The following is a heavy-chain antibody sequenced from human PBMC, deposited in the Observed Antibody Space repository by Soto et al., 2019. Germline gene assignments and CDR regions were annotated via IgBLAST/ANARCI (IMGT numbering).Heavy chain of an antibody. J-gene: IGHJ2*01. V-gene: IGHV3-74*01. Sequence: EVQLVESGGGLVQPGGSLRLSCAASGFTFSSYWMHWVRQAPGKGLVWVSRINSDGSSTSYADSVKGRFTISRDNAKNTLYLQMNSLRAEDTAVYYCAIVCSWNTSNPSQDWYFDLWGRGTLVTVSS. CDR1: GFTFSSYW. CDR3: AIVCSWNTSNPSQDWYFDL. D-gene: IGHD6-13*01. CDR2: INSDGSST.